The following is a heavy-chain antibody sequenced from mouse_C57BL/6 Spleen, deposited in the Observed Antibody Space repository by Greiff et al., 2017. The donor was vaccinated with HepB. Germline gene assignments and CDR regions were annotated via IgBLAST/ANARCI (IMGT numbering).Heavy chain of an antibody. Sequence: EVQLQQSGPELVKPGASVKISCKASGYSFTDYNMNWVKQSHGKSLEWIGVINPNYGTTSYNQKFKGKATLTVDQSSSTAYMQLNSLTSEDSAVYYCAKEKRGYYGRAEYYAMDYWGQGTSVTVSS. CDR1: GYSFTDYN. J-gene: IGHJ4*01. D-gene: IGHD1-1*01. V-gene: IGHV1-39*01. CDR2: INPNYGTT. CDR3: AKEKRGYYGRAEYYAMDY.